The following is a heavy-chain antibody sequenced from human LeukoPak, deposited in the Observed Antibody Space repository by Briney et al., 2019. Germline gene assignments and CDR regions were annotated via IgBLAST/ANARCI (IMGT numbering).Heavy chain of an antibody. CDR3: ASGSLAYCGGDCSSNRY. CDR2: IYSGGST. Sequence: GGSLRLSCAASGFTVSSNYMSWVRQAPGKGLEWVSVIYSGGSTYYADSVKGRFTISRDNSKNTLYLQMNSLRAEDTAVYYCASGSLAYCGGDCSSNRYWGQGTLVTVSS. V-gene: IGHV3-66*01. D-gene: IGHD2-21*02. CDR1: GFTVSSNY. J-gene: IGHJ4*02.